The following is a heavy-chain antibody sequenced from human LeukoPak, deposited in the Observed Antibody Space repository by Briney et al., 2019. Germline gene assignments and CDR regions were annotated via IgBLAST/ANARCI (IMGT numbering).Heavy chain of an antibody. CDR3: ARDRGVGAISPINWFDP. CDR2: ISYVGSNK. V-gene: IGHV3-30-3*01. CDR1: GFTFRSYA. J-gene: IGHJ5*02. D-gene: IGHD1-26*01. Sequence: GRSLRLSCAASGFTFRSYAMHGVRQAPGKGLEGVGVISYVGSNKYYAGSVKGRFTISRDNSKYTLYLQMNSLRDEDTAVYYCARDRGVGAISPINWFDPWGQGTLVTVSS.